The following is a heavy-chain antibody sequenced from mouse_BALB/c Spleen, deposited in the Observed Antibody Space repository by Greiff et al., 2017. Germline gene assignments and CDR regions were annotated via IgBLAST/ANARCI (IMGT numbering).Heavy chain of an antibody. CDR1: GFTFSSFG. CDR3: ARSTTMITTGAMDY. D-gene: IGHD2-4*01. CDR2: ISSGSSTI. V-gene: IGHV5-17*02. Sequence: EVHLVESGGGLVQPGGSRKLSCAASGFTFSSFGMHWVRQAPEKGLEWVAYISSGSSTIYYADTVKGRFTISRDNPKNTLFLQMTSLRSEDTAMYYCARSTTMITTGAMDYWGQGTSVTVSS. J-gene: IGHJ4*01.